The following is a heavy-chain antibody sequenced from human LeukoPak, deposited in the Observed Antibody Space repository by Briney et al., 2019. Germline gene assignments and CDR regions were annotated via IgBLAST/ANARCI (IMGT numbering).Heavy chain of an antibody. Sequence: SQTLSLTCAISGDSVSSNSVAWNWIRQSPSRGLEWLGRTYYRSEWYNDYAVSVKSRITINPDTSKNQFSLHLNSVTSEDTAVYYCVRDSDADRDAFDIWGQGTMVTVSS. CDR1: GDSVSSNSVA. J-gene: IGHJ3*02. V-gene: IGHV6-1*01. CDR3: VRDSDADRDAFDI. CDR2: TYYRSEWYN.